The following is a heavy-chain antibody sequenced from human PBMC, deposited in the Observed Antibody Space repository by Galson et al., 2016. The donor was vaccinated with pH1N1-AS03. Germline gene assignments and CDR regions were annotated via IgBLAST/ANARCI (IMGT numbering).Heavy chain of an antibody. Sequence: SVKVSCKASGYTFTSYGISWVRQAPGQGLEWMGWISGDNGNTNYAQKFQGRVTMTTDTSTSTAYTELRSLRSDDTAVFYCARDLGGGITKEAYWGQGTLVTVSS. V-gene: IGHV1-18*04. CDR1: GYTFTSYG. J-gene: IGHJ4*02. CDR3: ARDLGGGITKEAY. CDR2: ISGDNGNT. D-gene: IGHD3-16*01.